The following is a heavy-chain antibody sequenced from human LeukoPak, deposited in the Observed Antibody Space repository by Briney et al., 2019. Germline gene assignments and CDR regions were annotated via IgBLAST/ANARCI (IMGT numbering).Heavy chain of an antibody. CDR3: ASRIVGTPDYFDY. Sequence: PGGSLRLSCAASGFTFSSYWMTWVRQAPGKGLEWVANIMQDGNDKYYVASVKGRFTISRDNAKNSLYLQLNSLRVEDTAVYYCASRIVGTPDYFDYWGQGTLVTVSS. CDR2: IMQDGNDK. J-gene: IGHJ4*02. V-gene: IGHV3-7*01. CDR1: GFTFSSYW. D-gene: IGHD1-26*01.